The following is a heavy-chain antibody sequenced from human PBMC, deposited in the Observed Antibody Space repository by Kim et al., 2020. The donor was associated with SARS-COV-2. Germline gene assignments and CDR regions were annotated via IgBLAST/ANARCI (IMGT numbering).Heavy chain of an antibody. V-gene: IGHV4-30-4*01. D-gene: IGHD4-17*01. J-gene: IGHJ4*02. CDR1: GGSISSGDYY. Sequence: SETLSLTCTVSGGSISSGDYYWSWIRQPPGKGLEWIGYIYYSGSTYYNPSLKSRVTISVDTSKNQFSLKLSSVTAADTAVYYCAIFYGDYVRGYFDYWGQGTLVTVSS. CDR3: AIFYGDYVRGYFDY. CDR2: IYYSGST.